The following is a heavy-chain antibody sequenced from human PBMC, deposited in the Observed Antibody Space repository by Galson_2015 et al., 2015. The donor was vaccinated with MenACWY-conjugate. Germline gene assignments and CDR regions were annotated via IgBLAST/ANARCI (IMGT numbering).Heavy chain of an antibody. CDR1: RYTFTTYG. CDR3: ARGINRSASFCMDV. V-gene: IGHV1-18*04. J-gene: IGHJ6*03. D-gene: IGHD2/OR15-2a*01. CDR2: INNYSGST. Sequence: SLRLSCAASRYTFTTYGMRWVRQAPGQGLEWVARINNYSGSTNYAQYLQGRVTMTTDTSTSTAYLQLRSLRTDDTAVYYCARGINRSASFCMDVWGKGTPVTVSS.